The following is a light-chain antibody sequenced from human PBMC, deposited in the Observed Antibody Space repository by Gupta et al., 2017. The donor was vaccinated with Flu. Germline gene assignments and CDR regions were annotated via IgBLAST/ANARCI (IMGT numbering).Light chain of an antibody. CDR2: RAS. CDR3: QQYNNWPLT. V-gene: IGKV3-15*01. J-gene: IGKJ4*01. CDR1: QSISSY. Sequence: GERVTLSCRASQSISSYLDWYQQKPGQAPKLLIYRASSRATGVPARFSGSGSGTEFTLTISSLQSEGFTFYYCQQYNNWPLTFGGGTKVEIK.